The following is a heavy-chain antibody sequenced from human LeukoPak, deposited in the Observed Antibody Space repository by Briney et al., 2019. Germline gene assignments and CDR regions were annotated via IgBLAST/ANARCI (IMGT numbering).Heavy chain of an antibody. D-gene: IGHD5-12*01. V-gene: IGHV4-30-4*07. Sequence: SQTLSLTCAVSGGSISSGAYSWSWIRQPPRKGLEWIGYVYYSVGTYYNPSLKSRVTISVDTSKNQFSLKLSSVTAADTAVYYCASHSGGYAYWGQGTLVTVSS. J-gene: IGHJ4*02. CDR3: ASHSGGYAY. CDR2: VYYSVGT. CDR1: GGSISSGAYS.